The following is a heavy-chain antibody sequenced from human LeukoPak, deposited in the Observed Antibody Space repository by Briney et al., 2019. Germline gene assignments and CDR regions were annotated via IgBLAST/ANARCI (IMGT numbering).Heavy chain of an antibody. CDR3: ARDRYYDILTGYFDP. J-gene: IGHJ5*02. Sequence: ASVKVSCKASGYTFTSYDINWVRQATGQGLEWMGWMNPNSGNTGYAQKFQGRVTMTRNTSISTAYMELSRLRSDDTAVYYCARDRYYDILTGYFDPWGQETLVTVSS. V-gene: IGHV1-8*01. CDR1: GYTFTSYD. CDR2: MNPNSGNT. D-gene: IGHD3-9*01.